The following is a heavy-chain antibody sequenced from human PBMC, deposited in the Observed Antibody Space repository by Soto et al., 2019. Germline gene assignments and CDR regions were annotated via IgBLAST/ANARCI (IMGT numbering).Heavy chain of an antibody. V-gene: IGHV4-30-4*01. CDR1: GGTINSGDYF. CDR2: IFYSGST. J-gene: IGHJ4*02. Sequence: SETLSLTCSVSGGTINSGDYFWSWIRQPPGKGLEWIGSIFYSGSTYYNPSLKSRVTISVDTSKNQFSLKLSSVTAADTAVYYCARVRSIGSGYYSYFDYWGQGTLVTVSS. D-gene: IGHD3-22*01. CDR3: ARVRSIGSGYYSYFDY.